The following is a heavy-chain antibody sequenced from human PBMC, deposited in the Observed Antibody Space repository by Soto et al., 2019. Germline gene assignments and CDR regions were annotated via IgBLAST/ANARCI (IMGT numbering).Heavy chain of an antibody. CDR2: MNPNSGNT. CDR1: GYTFTSYD. J-gene: IGHJ4*02. Sequence: ASVKVSCKASGYTFTSYDINWVRQATGQGLEWMGWMNPNSGNTGYAQRFQGRVTMTRNTSISTAYMELSSLRSEDTAVYYCARTLVGATTPFDYWGQGTLVTVSS. V-gene: IGHV1-8*01. D-gene: IGHD1-26*01. CDR3: ARTLVGATTPFDY.